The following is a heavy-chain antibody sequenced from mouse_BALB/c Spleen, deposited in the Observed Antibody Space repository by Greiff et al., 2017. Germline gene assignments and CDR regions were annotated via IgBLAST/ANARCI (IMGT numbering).Heavy chain of an antibody. Sequence: VKLVESGAELVRPGTSVKISCKASGYTFTNYWLGWVKQRPGHGLEWIGDIYPGGGYTNYNEKFKGKATLTADTSSSTAYMQLSSLTSEDSAVYFCARSGDYDYEGGAMDYWGQGTSVTVSS. CDR3: ARSGDYDYEGGAMDY. CDR2: IYPGGGYT. V-gene: IGHV1-63*02. J-gene: IGHJ4*01. D-gene: IGHD2-4*01. CDR1: GYTFTNYW.